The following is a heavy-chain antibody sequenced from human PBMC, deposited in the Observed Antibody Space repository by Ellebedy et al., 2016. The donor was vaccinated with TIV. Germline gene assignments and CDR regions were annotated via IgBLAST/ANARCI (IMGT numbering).Heavy chain of an antibody. D-gene: IGHD5-24*01. CDR3: APQLWNTEF. CDR2: ISTTDGT. CDR1: ESTFSSYG. J-gene: IGHJ4*02. V-gene: IGHV3-23*01. Sequence: PGGSLRLSCEVSESTFSSYGMSWVRKAPGKGLEWVSSISTTDGTHYADSVKGRFTISIDNPKNTLYLQMNSLRVEDTDVYYCAPQLWNTEFWGQGTLVIVSS.